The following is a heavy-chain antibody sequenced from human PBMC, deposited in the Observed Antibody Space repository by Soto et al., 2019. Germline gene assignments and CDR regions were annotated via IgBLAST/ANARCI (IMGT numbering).Heavy chain of an antibody. CDR3: VGGQYYFDY. CDR2: ISYDGSDK. D-gene: IGHD3-10*01. CDR1: GFPFTSYG. V-gene: IGHV3-30*03. J-gene: IGHJ4*02. Sequence: QVQLVESGGGVVQPGRSLRLSCAASGFPFTSYGMHWVREGPDKGLEGVAIISYDGSDKYYADSVKGRFTISRDNSKNTLYLQLNSMRHEATALYYCVGGQYYFDYRGQGTLVIVSS.